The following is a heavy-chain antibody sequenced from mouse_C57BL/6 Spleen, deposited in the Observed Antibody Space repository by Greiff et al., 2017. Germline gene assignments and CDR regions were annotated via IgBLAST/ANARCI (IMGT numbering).Heavy chain of an antibody. J-gene: IGHJ4*01. V-gene: IGHV5-17*01. CDR2: ISSGSSTI. CDR1: GFTFSDYG. CDR3: ARKNYGNAMDY. Sequence: EVQVVESGGGLVKPGGSLKLSCAASGFTFSDYGMHWVRQAPEKGLEWVAYISSGSSTIYYADTVKGRFTISRDNAKNTLFLQMTSLRSEDTAMYYCARKNYGNAMDYWGQGTSVTVSS. D-gene: IGHD1-1*01.